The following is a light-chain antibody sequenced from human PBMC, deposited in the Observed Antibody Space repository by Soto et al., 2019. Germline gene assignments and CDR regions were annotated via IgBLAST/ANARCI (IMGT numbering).Light chain of an antibody. CDR3: MQALHTHNT. V-gene: IGKV2-28*01. J-gene: IGKJ2*01. Sequence: DIVMTQSPLSLPVTPGEPASISCRSSQSLLHSNGYNYLDWYLQKPGQSPQLLIYLGSNRSSGVPDRFSGSGSGTDFTLKISRVEAEDVGVYYCMQALHTHNTFGQGTKLEIK. CDR2: LGS. CDR1: QSLLHSNGYNY.